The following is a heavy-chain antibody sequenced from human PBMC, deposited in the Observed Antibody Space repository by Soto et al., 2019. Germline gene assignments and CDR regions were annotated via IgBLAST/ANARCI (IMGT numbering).Heavy chain of an antibody. CDR1: GGTLRSYT. CDR2: IIPILGIA. D-gene: IGHD2-21*01. Sequence: QVQLVQSGAEVKKPGSSVKVSCTASGGTLRSYTIRWVRQAPGQGLEWMGRIIPILGIANYAQKFQGRVTITADKSTSTAYMELSSLRSEDTAVYYCARWSLCGFDPWGQGTLVTVSS. CDR3: ARWSLCGFDP. J-gene: IGHJ5*02. V-gene: IGHV1-69*02.